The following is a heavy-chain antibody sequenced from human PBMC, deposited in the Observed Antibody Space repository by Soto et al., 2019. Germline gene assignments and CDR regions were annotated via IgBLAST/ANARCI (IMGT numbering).Heavy chain of an antibody. J-gene: IGHJ4*02. CDR3: ARGAARATTSRGKGSR. D-gene: IGHD1-1*01. V-gene: IGHV3-11*05. CDR2: ISTSSDST. CDR1: GFTFSDYY. Sequence: QVQVVESGGALVKPGGSLRLSCAASGFTFSDYYMSWIRQAPGKGLEWVSYISTSSDSTKYADSVKGRFTISRDHAKNSLYLQMNSLRDKDTAVDYCARGAARATTSRGKGSRWAQRTLVPASS.